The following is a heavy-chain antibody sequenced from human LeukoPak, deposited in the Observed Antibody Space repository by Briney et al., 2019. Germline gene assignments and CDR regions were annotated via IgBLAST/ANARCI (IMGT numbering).Heavy chain of an antibody. CDR2: IKPDGRDE. D-gene: IGHD3-9*01. CDR3: AKDSGYFDWLLPFDY. Sequence: PGGSLRLSCAASGFTFSNYWMTWVRQAPGKGLEWVANIKPDGRDEYYVDSVEGRFTISRDNAKNTLYLQMGSLRAEDMAVYYCAKDSGYFDWLLPFDYWGQGTLVTVSS. J-gene: IGHJ4*02. V-gene: IGHV3-7*01. CDR1: GFTFSNYW.